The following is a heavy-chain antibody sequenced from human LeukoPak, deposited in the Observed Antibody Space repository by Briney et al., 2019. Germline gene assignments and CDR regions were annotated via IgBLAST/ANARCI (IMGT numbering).Heavy chain of an antibody. Sequence: GGSLRLSCAASGFTFSSYAMHWVRQAPGKGLEWVAVISYDGRNKYYADSVKGRFTISRDNSKNTLYLQMNSLRAEDTAVYYCARDRSIGVRGASLYFDYWGQGTLVTVSS. V-gene: IGHV3-30*04. CDR1: GFTFSSYA. D-gene: IGHD3-10*01. CDR3: ARDRSIGVRGASLYFDY. CDR2: ISYDGRNK. J-gene: IGHJ4*02.